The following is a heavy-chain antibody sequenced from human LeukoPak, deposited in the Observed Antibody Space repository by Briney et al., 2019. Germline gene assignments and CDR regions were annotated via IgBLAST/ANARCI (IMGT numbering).Heavy chain of an antibody. J-gene: IGHJ4*02. CDR2: ISGSGGST. CDR3: ARDMAYGDYGD. CDR1: GFTFSSYA. D-gene: IGHD4-17*01. Sequence: GGSLRLSCAASGFTFSSYAMSWVRQAPGKGLEWVSAISGSGGSTYYADSVKGRFSISRDNSKNTLYLQMNSLRAGDTALYYCARDMAYGDYGDWGQGTLVTVSS. V-gene: IGHV3-23*01.